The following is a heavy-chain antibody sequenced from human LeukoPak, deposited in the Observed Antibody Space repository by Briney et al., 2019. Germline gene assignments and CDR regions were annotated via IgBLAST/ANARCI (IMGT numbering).Heavy chain of an antibody. Sequence: GGSLRLSCAASGFTFSSYGMHWVRQAPGKGLEWVAVISYDGSNKYYADSVEGRFTISRDNSKNTLYLQMNSLRAEDTAVYYCARDRLELDAFDIWGQGTMVTVSS. D-gene: IGHD1-7*01. CDR2: ISYDGSNK. CDR1: GFTFSSYG. J-gene: IGHJ3*02. V-gene: IGHV3-30*03. CDR3: ARDRLELDAFDI.